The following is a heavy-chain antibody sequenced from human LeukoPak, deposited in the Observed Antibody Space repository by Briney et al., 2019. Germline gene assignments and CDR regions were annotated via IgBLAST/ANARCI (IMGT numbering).Heavy chain of an antibody. Sequence: SVKVSRKASGGTFSSYAISWVRQAPGQGLEWMGGIIPIFGTANYAQKFQGRVTITADKSTSTAYMELSNLRSEDTAVYYCASLLELRLGADIWGQGTMVTVSS. CDR2: IIPIFGTA. V-gene: IGHV1-69*06. D-gene: IGHD1-7*01. CDR3: ASLLELRLGADI. J-gene: IGHJ3*02. CDR1: GGTFSSYA.